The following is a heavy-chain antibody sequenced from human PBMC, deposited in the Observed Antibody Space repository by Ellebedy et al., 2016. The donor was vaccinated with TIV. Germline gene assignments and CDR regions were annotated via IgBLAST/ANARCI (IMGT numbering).Heavy chain of an antibody. Sequence: MPSETLSLTCTVSGDSIRNRIHYWAWVRQPPGKGLEWIGEIDPSGSTNYNPSLKSRVTISVDKSKNQFSLKLNSVTAADTAMYYCAALRGNCFNDSCYWGQGTLVTVSS. J-gene: IGHJ4*02. CDR2: IDPSGST. CDR3: AALRGNCFNDSCY. D-gene: IGHD2-8*01. CDR1: GDSIRNRIHY. V-gene: IGHV4-39*07.